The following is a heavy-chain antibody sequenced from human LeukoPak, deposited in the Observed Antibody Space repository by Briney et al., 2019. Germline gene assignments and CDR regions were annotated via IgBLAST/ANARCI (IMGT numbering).Heavy chain of an antibody. J-gene: IGHJ5*02. CDR1: GYTFTSYD. Sequence: ASVKVSCKASGYTFTSYDINWVRQATGQGLEWMGWMNPNSGNTGYAQKFQGRVTMTRNTSISTAYMELSSLRSEDTAVYYCARDITYYDSSGYHHGNWFDPWGQGTLVTVSS. D-gene: IGHD3-22*01. CDR2: MNPNSGNT. CDR3: ARDITYYDSSGYHHGNWFDP. V-gene: IGHV1-8*01.